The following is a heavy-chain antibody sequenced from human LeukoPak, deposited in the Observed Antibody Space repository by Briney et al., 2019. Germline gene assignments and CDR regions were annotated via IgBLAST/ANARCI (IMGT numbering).Heavy chain of an antibody. D-gene: IGHD2-15*01. CDR1: GGSIRTSY. Sequence: VKPSETLSLTCTVSGGSIRTSYWNWIRQSPGKGLEWIGYIYNTGGTNYNPSLKGRVTMSIDTSKNQFSLKLRSVTAADTAVYYCARDSAFATNYYDPWGQGTLVTVSS. J-gene: IGHJ5*02. V-gene: IGHV4-59*01. CDR3: ARDSAFATNYYDP. CDR2: IYNTGGT.